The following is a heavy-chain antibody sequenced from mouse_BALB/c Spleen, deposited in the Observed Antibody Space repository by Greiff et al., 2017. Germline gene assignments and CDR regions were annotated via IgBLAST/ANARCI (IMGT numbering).Heavy chain of an antibody. CDR3: ARAYYGNGGYFDV. CDR2: IWGDGST. CDR1: GFSLTGYG. D-gene: IGHD2-10*01. Sequence: VQRVESGPGLVAPSQSLSITCTVSGFSLTGYGVNWVRQPPGKGLEWLGMIWGDGSTDYNSALKSRLSISKDNSKSQVFLKMNSLQTDDTARYYCARAYYGNGGYFDVWGAGTTVTVSS. J-gene: IGHJ1*01. V-gene: IGHV2-6-7*01.